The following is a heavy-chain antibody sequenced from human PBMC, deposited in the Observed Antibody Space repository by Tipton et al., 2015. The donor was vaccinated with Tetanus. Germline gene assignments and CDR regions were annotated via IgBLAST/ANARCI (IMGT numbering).Heavy chain of an antibody. J-gene: IGHJ6*02. Sequence: TLSLTCTVSGGSISGYYWGWIRQPPGEGLEWIGYMSRSGTSNYNPSLKSRVTISVDTSKNQFSLKLSSVTAADTAVYYCAREYCSGGSCYDYYYYGMDVWGQGTTVTVSS. V-gene: IGHV4-59*01. CDR1: GGSISGYY. D-gene: IGHD2-15*01. CDR3: AREYCSGGSCYDYYYYGMDV. CDR2: MSRSGTS.